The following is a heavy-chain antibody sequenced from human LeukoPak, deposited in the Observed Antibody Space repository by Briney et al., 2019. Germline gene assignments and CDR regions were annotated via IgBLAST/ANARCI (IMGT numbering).Heavy chain of an antibody. V-gene: IGHV3-7*05. CDR1: GFTFRSYW. D-gene: IGHD6-13*01. J-gene: IGHJ3*02. CDR2: IKQDGSEK. Sequence: PGGSLRLSCVASGFTFRSYWMSWVRQAPGKGLEWVANIKQDGSEKYYVDSVKGRFTMSRDNAKNSLFLQMNSLRAEDTAVYYCAKSFPGYSSLIWGQGTMVTVSS. CDR3: AKSFPGYSSLI.